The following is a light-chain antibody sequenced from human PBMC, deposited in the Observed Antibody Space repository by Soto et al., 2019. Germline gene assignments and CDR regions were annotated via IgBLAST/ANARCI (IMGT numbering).Light chain of an antibody. CDR1: QGISSW. CDR3: EKANGFPLN. CDR2: AEY. Sequence: DIQITPYPCSLSESVGGRVTIPCRASQGISSWLAWYQQKPGKANNIMIYAEYSLHSGVKSRYIGSGSGIDFTLTIRSLQTEDLATYYCEKANGFPLNFGGGTK. V-gene: IGKV1-12*01. J-gene: IGKJ4*01.